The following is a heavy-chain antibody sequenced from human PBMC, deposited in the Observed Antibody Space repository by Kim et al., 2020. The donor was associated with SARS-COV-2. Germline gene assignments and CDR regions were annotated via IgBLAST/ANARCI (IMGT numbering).Heavy chain of an antibody. CDR2: IWYDGTNK. Sequence: PGRGLECVATIWYDGTNKYYADSVKGRFTISRDNSKNTVFLQMNSLRGEDTAVYYCARHMEFDYWGQGTPVTVSS. J-gene: IGHJ4*02. CDR3: ARHMEFDY. V-gene: IGHV3-33*01. D-gene: IGHD1-1*01.